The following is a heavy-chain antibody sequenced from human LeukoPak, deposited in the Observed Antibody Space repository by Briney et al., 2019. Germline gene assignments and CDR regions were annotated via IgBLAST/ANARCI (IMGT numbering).Heavy chain of an antibody. CDR3: ARDRHWNQGNFDY. J-gene: IGHJ4*02. Sequence: ASVKVSCKASGYTFTDYYMHWVRQAPGQGLEWMGWINPNSGGTNYAQKFQGRVTMTRDTSINTAFMELSRLRSDDTAVYYCARDRHWNQGNFDYWGQGTLVTVSS. V-gene: IGHV1-2*02. D-gene: IGHD1-1*01. CDR1: GYTFTDYY. CDR2: INPNSGGT.